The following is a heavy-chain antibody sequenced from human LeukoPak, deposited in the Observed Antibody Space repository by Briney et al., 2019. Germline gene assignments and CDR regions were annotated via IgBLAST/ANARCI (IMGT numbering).Heavy chain of an antibody. D-gene: IGHD3-10*01. CDR1: GITVSTNY. CDR2: IKSKTDGETT. Sequence: GGSLRLSCAASGITVSTNYMSWVRQAPGKGLEWVGRIKSKTDGETTDYAAPVKGRFTISRDDAKNTLYLQMNSLKTEDTAVYYCTTVKKGTNVFDIWGQGTMVTVSS. CDR3: TTVKKGTNVFDI. V-gene: IGHV3-15*01. J-gene: IGHJ3*02.